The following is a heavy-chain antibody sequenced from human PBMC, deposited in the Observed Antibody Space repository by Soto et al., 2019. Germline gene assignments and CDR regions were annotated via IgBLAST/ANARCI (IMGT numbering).Heavy chain of an antibody. V-gene: IGHV1-46*01. Sequence: QVQLVQSGAEVKKPGASVKVSCKASGYTFTSYYMHWVRQAPGQGLEWMGIINPSGGSTSYDQKFQGRVTMTRVTSTSTVYMELSSLRSADTAVDYCAFLGYYYYGMDVWGQGTTVTVSS. CDR2: INPSGGST. D-gene: IGHD1-26*01. CDR1: GYTFTSYY. J-gene: IGHJ6*02. CDR3: AFLGYYYYGMDV.